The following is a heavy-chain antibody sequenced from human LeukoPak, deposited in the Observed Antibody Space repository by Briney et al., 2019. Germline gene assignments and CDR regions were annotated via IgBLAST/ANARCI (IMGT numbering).Heavy chain of an antibody. Sequence: ASVKVSGKASGYTFTSYDINWVRQATGQGLEWMGWMSPNSGNTGYAQKFQGRVTMTRNTSISTAYMELSSLRSEDTAVYYCARRDGYSGYDYDAWGQGTLVTVSS. J-gene: IGHJ5*02. CDR1: GYTFTSYD. CDR3: ARRDGYSGYDYDA. V-gene: IGHV1-8*01. D-gene: IGHD5-12*01. CDR2: MSPNSGNT.